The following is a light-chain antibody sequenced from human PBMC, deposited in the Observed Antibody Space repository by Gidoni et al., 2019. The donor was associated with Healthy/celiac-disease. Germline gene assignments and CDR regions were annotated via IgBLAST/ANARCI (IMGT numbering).Light chain of an antibody. CDR1: VLAKKY. J-gene: IGLJ3*02. CDR3: YSAADNNLV. CDR2: KDS. Sequence: SYELTQPSSVSLSPGQTARITCSGDVLAKKYARWFQQKPGQAPVLVIYKDSERPSGNPERFSGSSSGTTVTLTISGAQVEDEADYYCYSAADNNLVVGGGTKLTVL. V-gene: IGLV3-27*01.